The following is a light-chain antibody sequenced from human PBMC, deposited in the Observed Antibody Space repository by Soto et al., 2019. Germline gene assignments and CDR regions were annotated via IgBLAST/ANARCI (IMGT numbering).Light chain of an antibody. CDR1: QSVSSY. CDR2: DAS. J-gene: IGKJ4*01. Sequence: EIVLTQSPATLSLSPGERATLSCRASQSVSSYLAWYQQKPGQAPRLLIYDASNRATGIPARFSGSGSGTDFTLTINCLEPEDFAVYYWQQRSNLLTFSGGTKVEIK. CDR3: QQRSNLLT. V-gene: IGKV3-11*01.